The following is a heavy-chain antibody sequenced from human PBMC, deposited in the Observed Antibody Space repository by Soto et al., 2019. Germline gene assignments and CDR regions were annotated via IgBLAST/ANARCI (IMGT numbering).Heavy chain of an antibody. V-gene: IGHV1-3*01. CDR1: GYTFTSYA. Sequence: ASVKVSCKASGYTFTSYAMHWVRQSPGQRLEWMGWINAGNGNTKYSQKLQGRVIMTRDTSASTAYMELRSLRSEDTSIYYCTREGSAAYYYYGMDAWGQGTTVTVSS. D-gene: IGHD3-9*01. CDR3: TREGSAAYYYYGMDA. J-gene: IGHJ6*02. CDR2: INAGNGNT.